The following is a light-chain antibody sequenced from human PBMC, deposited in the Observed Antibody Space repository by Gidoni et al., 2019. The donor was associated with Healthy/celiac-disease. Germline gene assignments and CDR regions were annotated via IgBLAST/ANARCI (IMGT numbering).Light chain of an antibody. J-gene: IGLJ1*01. V-gene: IGLV2-14*03. CDR3: SSYTSSSTYV. Sequence: QSALTQHASVSGSPGQSISISCTGTSSDVGGYNYVSWYHQHPGKAPKLMIYDVSNRPSGVSNRFSGSKSGNTASLTISGLQAEDEADYYCSSYTSSSTYVFGTGTKVTVL. CDR2: DVS. CDR1: SSDVGGYNY.